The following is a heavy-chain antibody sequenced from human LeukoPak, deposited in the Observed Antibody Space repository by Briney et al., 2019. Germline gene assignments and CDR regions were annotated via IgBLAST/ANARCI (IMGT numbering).Heavy chain of an antibody. D-gene: IGHD2-21*02. CDR2: ISAYNGNT. J-gene: IGHJ6*02. CDR3: ASGAIVVVTRPRYYYGMDV. Sequence: ASVKVSCKASGYTFTSYGISWVRQAPGQGLEWMGWISAYNGNTNYAQKLQGRVTMTTDTSTSTAYMELRSLRSDDTAVYYCASGAIVVVTRPRYYYGMDVWGQGTTVTVSS. V-gene: IGHV1-18*01. CDR1: GYTFTSYG.